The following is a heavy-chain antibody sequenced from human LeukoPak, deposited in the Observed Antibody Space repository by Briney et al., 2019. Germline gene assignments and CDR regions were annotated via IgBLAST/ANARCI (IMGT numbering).Heavy chain of an antibody. J-gene: IGHJ6*03. V-gene: IGHV4-39*01. Sequence: PSETLSLTCVVSGGSIITNDYWWGWIRQPPGKGLEWIGTIDHAGTTFYNVSLKSRVTISVDTSKNQFSLKLSSVTAADTAVYYCARGRTLVLAYYYYMDVWGKGTTVTVSS. CDR3: ARGRTLVLAYYYYMDV. D-gene: IGHD6-13*01. CDR1: GGSIITNDYW. CDR2: IDHAGTT.